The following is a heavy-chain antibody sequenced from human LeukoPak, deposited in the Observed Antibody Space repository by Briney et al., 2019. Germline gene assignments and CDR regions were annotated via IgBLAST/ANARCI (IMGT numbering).Heavy chain of an antibody. V-gene: IGHV4-59*01. CDR1: GGSISSYY. Sequence: SETLSLTCTVSGGSISSYYWSWIRQPPGKGLEWIGYIYYSGSTNYNPSLKSRVTISVDTSKNQFSLKLSSVTAADTAVYYCARAAVTTTLPADWFVSWGQGTPVTVSS. D-gene: IGHD1-1*01. J-gene: IGHJ5*01. CDR2: IYYSGST. CDR3: ARAAVTTTLPADWFVS.